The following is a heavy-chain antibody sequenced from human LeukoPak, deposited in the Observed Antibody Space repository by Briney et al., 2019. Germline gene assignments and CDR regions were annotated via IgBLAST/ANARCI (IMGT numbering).Heavy chain of an antibody. V-gene: IGHV3-48*03. D-gene: IGHD2-15*01. CDR3: AREREGHDCSGGSCPSFDY. Sequence: GGSLRLSCAASGFTFSSYEMNWVRQAPGKGLEWVSSISSSGSTIYYADSVKGRFTISRDNAKNSLYLQMNSLRAEDTAVYYCAREREGHDCSGGSCPSFDYWGQGTLVTVSS. CDR1: GFTFSSYE. CDR2: ISSSGSTI. J-gene: IGHJ4*02.